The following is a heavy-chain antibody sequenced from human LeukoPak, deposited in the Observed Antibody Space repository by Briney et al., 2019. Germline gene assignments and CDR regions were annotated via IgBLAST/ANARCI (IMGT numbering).Heavy chain of an antibody. CDR2: VYHGGST. D-gene: IGHD3-10*01. Sequence: SETLSLTCAVSGGSISSRNWWSWVRQPPGKGLEWIGEVYHGGSTNFNPSLKSRVTISVDRSKNQFSLRLSSVTAADTAVYYCARGEEHGSGTVQFDYWGQGTLVTVSS. CDR1: GGSISSRNW. J-gene: IGHJ4*02. CDR3: ARGEEHGSGTVQFDY. V-gene: IGHV4-4*02.